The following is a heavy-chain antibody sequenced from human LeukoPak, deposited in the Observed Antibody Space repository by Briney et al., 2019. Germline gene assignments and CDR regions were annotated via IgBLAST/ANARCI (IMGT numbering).Heavy chain of an antibody. Sequence: PSQTLSLTCTVSGGSINSGDYYWSWIRQLPGKGLEWIGIIYDHGRTEYNPSLKSRVSISVDTSKNQVSLRLNSVTPADTAVYYCARGLAGRASGAVYFDLWGRGALVTVSS. J-gene: IGHJ2*01. V-gene: IGHV4-31*03. CDR2: IYDHGRT. CDR1: GGSINSGDYY. CDR3: ARGLAGRASGAVYFDL. D-gene: IGHD3-16*01.